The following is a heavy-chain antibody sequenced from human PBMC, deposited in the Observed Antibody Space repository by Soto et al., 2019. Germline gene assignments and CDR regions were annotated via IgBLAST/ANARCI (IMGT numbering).Heavy chain of an antibody. CDR3: ARDHRGDYYETSGYYPGS. V-gene: IGHV3-30-3*01. CDR1: GFSFNNFA. D-gene: IGHD3-22*01. J-gene: IGHJ5*02. Sequence: GGSLRLSCAASGFSFNNFAMHWVRQAPGKGLEWVAIISYDGSNKYYADSVKGRFTISRDNSGNTLYLLMNSLRAEDTAVYYCARDHRGDYYETSGYYPGSWGQGAQVTVSS. CDR2: ISYDGSNK.